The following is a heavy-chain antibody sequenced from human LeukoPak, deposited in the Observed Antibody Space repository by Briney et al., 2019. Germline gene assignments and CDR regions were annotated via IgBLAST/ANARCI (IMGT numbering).Heavy chain of an antibody. CDR2: IYSSGSA. CDR1: GGSISTYY. Sequence: PSETLSLTCTVSGGSISTYYWKWIRQPAGQGLEWIGHIYSSGSANYNPSLKSRVTMSVDTSKNQFSLRLTSVTAADTAVYYCARRAGNSWFFDYRGQGILVTVSS. J-gene: IGHJ4*02. D-gene: IGHD6-13*01. V-gene: IGHV4-4*07. CDR3: ARRAGNSWFFDY.